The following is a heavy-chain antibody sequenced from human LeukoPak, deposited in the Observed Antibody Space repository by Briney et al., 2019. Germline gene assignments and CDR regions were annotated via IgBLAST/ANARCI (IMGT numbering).Heavy chain of an antibody. CDR1: GLTFSSYS. Sequence: PGGSLRLSCAASGLTFSSYSMNWVRQAPGKGLEWVSSISSSSSYIYYADSVKGRFTISRDNAKNSLYLQMNSLRAEDTAVYYCARDRRAFEGYGMDVWGQGTTVTVS. V-gene: IGHV3-21*01. CDR3: ARDRRAFEGYGMDV. D-gene: IGHD2/OR15-2a*01. J-gene: IGHJ6*02. CDR2: ISSSSSYI.